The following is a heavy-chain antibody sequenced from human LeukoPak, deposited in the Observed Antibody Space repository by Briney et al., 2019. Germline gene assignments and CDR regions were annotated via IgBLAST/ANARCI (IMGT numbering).Heavy chain of an antibody. V-gene: IGHV1-69*13. CDR3: ARGVSGIVVVTPDDAFDI. J-gene: IGHJ3*02. Sequence: SVKASCKASGGTFSSYAISWVRQAPGQGLEWMGGIIPIFGTANYAQKFQGRVTITADESTSTAYMELSSLRSEDTAVYYCARGVSGIVVVTPDDAFDIWGQGTMVTVSS. D-gene: IGHD2-21*02. CDR2: IIPIFGTA. CDR1: GGTFSSYA.